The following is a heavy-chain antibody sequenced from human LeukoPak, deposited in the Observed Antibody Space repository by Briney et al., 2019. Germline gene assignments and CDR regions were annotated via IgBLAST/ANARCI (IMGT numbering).Heavy chain of an antibody. V-gene: IGHV3-23*01. D-gene: IGHD5-12*01. J-gene: IGHJ4*02. CDR3: ARWEVATARLFDY. CDR1: GFTFSSYA. Sequence: PGGSLRLSCAASGFTFSSYAMSWVRQAPGKGLEWVSVISGSSDITYYADSVKGRFTISRDNSKNTLYLQMNSLRAEDTAVYYCARWEVATARLFDYWGQGTLVTVSS. CDR2: ISGSSDIT.